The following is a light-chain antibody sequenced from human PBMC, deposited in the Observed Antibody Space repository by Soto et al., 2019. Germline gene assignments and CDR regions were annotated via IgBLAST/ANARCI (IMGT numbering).Light chain of an antibody. Sequence: DIQLTQYKSSLSASVGDRITITCRASQSISTYLNWYQQKPGEAPTLLVYDSSTLQSGVPSRFSGSGFGAEFTLTVSSLQPEDFATYYCQQSYSNPTWTFGQGTNVDI. CDR3: QQSYSNPTWT. CDR2: DSS. CDR1: QSISTY. V-gene: IGKV1-39*01. J-gene: IGKJ1*01.